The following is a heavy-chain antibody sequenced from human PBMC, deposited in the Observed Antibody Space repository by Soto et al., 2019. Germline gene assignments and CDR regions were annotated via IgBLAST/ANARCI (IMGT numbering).Heavy chain of an antibody. J-gene: IGHJ4*02. Sequence: ASVKVSCKASGYTFSNYYIHWVRQTPGQGPEWIGVINPSRGLTTYAQKFQGRVSMTRDTSTTTVYMELSSLRSEDTAIYYCARDGVTIAGRSGYFDYWGQGTQVTVSS. CDR2: INPSRGLT. CDR1: GYTFSNYY. D-gene: IGHD3-10*01. CDR3: ARDGVTIAGRSGYFDY. V-gene: IGHV1-46*01.